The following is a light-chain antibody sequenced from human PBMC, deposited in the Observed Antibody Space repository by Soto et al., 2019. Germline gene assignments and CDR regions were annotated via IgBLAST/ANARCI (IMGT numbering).Light chain of an antibody. Sequence: EIVLTQSPATLSLSPGQRATLSCRASQSVSTYLAWYQQKPGQAPRLLIYDASNRATGVPARFSGSGSGTDFTLTISSLEPEDVAFYYCHQRTTWPTFGQGTKVEIK. CDR1: QSVSTY. J-gene: IGKJ1*01. CDR3: HQRTTWPT. V-gene: IGKV3-11*01. CDR2: DAS.